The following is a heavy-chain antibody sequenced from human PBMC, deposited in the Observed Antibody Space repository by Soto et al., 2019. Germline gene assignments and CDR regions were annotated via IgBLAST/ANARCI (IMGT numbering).Heavy chain of an antibody. CDR3: ARGLEQLVQDTEWDYYYGMDV. V-gene: IGHV4-34*01. Sequence: SETLSLTCAVYGGSFSGYYWSWIRQPPGKGLEWIGEINHSGSTNYNPSLKSRVTISVDTSKNQFSLKLSSVTAADTAVYYCARGLEQLVQDTEWDYYYGMDVWGQGTTVTVSS. CDR1: GGSFSGYY. CDR2: INHSGST. D-gene: IGHD6-6*01. J-gene: IGHJ6*02.